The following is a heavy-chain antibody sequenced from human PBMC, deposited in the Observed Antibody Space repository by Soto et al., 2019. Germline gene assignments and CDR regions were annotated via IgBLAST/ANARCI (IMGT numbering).Heavy chain of an antibody. CDR2: ISGSGGTT. D-gene: IGHD6-19*01. CDR1: GFTFSSYA. J-gene: IGHJ3*02. Sequence: EVQLLESGGGLVQPGGSLRLSCAASGFTFSSYAMSWVRQAPGKGLEWVSAISGSGGTTYYADSAKGRVTFSRDNSKNTLYLQMTSLRAEDTAVYYCAKTANGWFSAFDIWGQGTMVTVSS. V-gene: IGHV3-23*01. CDR3: AKTANGWFSAFDI.